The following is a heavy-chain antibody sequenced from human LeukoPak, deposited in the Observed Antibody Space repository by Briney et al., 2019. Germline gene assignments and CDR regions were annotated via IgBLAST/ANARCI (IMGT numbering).Heavy chain of an antibody. CDR3: AKGGMITFGGGYYFDY. CDR1: GFTVSSNY. V-gene: IGHV3-23*01. J-gene: IGHJ4*02. Sequence: GGSLRLSCAASGFTVSSNYMSWVRQAPGKGLEWVSAISGSGGSTYYADSVKGRFAISRDNSKNTLYLQMNSLRAEDTAVYYCAKGGMITFGGGYYFDYWGQGTLVTVSS. CDR2: ISGSGGST. D-gene: IGHD3-16*01.